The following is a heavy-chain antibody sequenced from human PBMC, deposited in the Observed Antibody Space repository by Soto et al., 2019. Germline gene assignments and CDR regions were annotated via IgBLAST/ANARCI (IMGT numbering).Heavy chain of an antibody. J-gene: IGHJ1*01. CDR2: IWYDGSNT. V-gene: IGHV3-33*01. Sequence: QVQLVESGGGVVQPGRSLTLSCAASGFIFSSYGMHWVRQAPGKGLQWVAVIWYDGSNTYYADSVKGRFTISRDNSKNTLYRQMNSLRAEDTAVYYCARGLRAAAGRGYFQYWGQGTLVTVSS. CDR1: GFIFSSYG. D-gene: IGHD6-13*01. CDR3: ARGLRAAAGRGYFQY.